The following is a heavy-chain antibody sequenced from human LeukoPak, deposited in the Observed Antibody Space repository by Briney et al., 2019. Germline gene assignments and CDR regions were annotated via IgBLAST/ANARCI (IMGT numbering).Heavy chain of an antibody. CDR2: IYPGDSDT. Sequence: GESLKISCKGSGYSFTSYWIGWVRPMPGKGLEWMGIIYPGDSDTRYSPSFQGQVTISADKSINTAYLPWSSLKASDTAKYYCARQRGRIAAALWFDPWGQGTLVTVSS. J-gene: IGHJ5*02. CDR3: ARQRGRIAAALWFDP. D-gene: IGHD6-13*01. CDR1: GYSFTSYW. V-gene: IGHV5-51*01.